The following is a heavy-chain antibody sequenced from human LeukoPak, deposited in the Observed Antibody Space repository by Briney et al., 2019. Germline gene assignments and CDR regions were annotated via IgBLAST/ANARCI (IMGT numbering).Heavy chain of an antibody. CDR1: GGSFSGYY. V-gene: IGHV4-34*01. CDR2: INHSGST. CDR3: ARGRGYYYYYGMDV. J-gene: IGHJ6*02. Sequence: SETLSLTCAVYGGSFSGYYWSWIRQPPGKGLEWIGEINHSGSTNYNPSLKSRVTISVDTSKNQFSLKLSSETAADTAVYYCARGRGYYYYYGMDVWGQGTTVTVSS.